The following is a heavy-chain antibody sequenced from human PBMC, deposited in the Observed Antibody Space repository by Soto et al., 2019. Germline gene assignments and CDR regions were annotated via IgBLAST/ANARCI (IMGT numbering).Heavy chain of an antibody. Sequence: SVQVSCKASGGTFSSYAISWVRQAPGQGLEWMGGIIPIFGTASYAQKFQGRVTITADESTSTAYMELSSLRSEDTAVYYCARIIHDYANYYYYDMHVRGQGTTVTVSS. J-gene: IGHJ6*02. CDR2: IIPIFGTA. V-gene: IGHV1-69*13. CDR1: GGTFSSYA. D-gene: IGHD4-17*01. CDR3: ARIIHDYANYYYYDMHV.